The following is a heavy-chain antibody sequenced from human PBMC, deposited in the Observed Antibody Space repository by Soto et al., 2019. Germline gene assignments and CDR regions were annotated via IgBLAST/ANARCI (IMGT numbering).Heavy chain of an antibody. Sequence: PGGTLRLSFAAPVLTLSFCGFHWVRHAPGKGLEGMVVIWSNGGNTYYSDSVGGRFTFARDNSKNTLYLQMNSLRADDTGFYYCVRERAPFDAFDVWGQGTMVIVSS. CDR2: IWSNGGNT. CDR3: VRERAPFDAFDV. J-gene: IGHJ3*01. CDR1: VLTLSFCG. V-gene: IGHV3-33*01.